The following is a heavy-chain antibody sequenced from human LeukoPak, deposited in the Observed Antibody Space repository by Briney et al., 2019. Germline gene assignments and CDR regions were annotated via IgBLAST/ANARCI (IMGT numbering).Heavy chain of an antibody. Sequence: GGSLRLSCAASGFTLSSYAMSWVRQAPGKGLEWVSAISGSGGSTYYADSVKGRFTISRDNSKNTLYLQMNSLRAEDTAVYYCAKADYITMVRGGNDYWGQGTLVTVSS. CDR2: ISGSGGST. D-gene: IGHD3-10*01. CDR1: GFTLSSYA. V-gene: IGHV3-23*01. J-gene: IGHJ4*02. CDR3: AKADYITMVRGGNDY.